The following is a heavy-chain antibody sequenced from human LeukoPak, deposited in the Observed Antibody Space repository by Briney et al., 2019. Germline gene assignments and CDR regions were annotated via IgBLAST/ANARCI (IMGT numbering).Heavy chain of an antibody. V-gene: IGHV3-48*03. CDR3: AELGITMIGGV. J-gene: IGHJ6*04. CDR2: ISSSGSTI. CDR1: GFTFSSYE. D-gene: IGHD3-10*02. Sequence: GGSLRLSCAASGFTFSSYEMNWVRQAPGKGLEWVSYISSSGSTIDYADAVKGRFNISRDNAKNSLYLQMNSLKDDDTAVYYCAELGITMIGGVWGKGTTVTISS.